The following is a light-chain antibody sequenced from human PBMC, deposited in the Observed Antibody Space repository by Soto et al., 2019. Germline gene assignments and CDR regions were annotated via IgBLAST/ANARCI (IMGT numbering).Light chain of an antibody. CDR1: QSIKTW. V-gene: IGKV1-5*01. CDR3: QQYNSYPIT. J-gene: IGKJ5*01. CDR2: DDS. Sequence: GDRVTITCRASQSIKTWLAWYQRKPGRAPRLLIYDDSSLESGVPSRFSGSGSGTEFTLTISSLQPDDFATYFCQQYNSYPITFGQGTRLEIK.